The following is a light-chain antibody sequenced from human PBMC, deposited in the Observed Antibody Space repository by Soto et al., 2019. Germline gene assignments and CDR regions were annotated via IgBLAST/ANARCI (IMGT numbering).Light chain of an antibody. Sequence: QSALTQPASVSGSPGQSITISCTGTSSDVGAYNYVSWYQQHPDKAPKLMIYDVSNRPSGVSNRFSGSKSGNTASLTISGLQAGDEADYYCSSYTSSSTLVVFGGGTKLTVL. V-gene: IGLV2-14*03. CDR1: SSDVGAYNY. CDR3: SSYTSSSTLVV. J-gene: IGLJ2*01. CDR2: DVS.